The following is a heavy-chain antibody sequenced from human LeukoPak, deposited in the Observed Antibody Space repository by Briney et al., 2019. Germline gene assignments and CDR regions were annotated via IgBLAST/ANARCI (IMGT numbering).Heavy chain of an antibody. CDR1: GFTFSSYA. Sequence: PGGSLRLSCAASGFTFSSYAMHWVRQAPGKGLEWVAVISYDGSNKYYADSVKGRFTISRDNSKNTLYLQMNSLRAEDTAVYYCARDPQTEGLPLIYYYYGMDVWGQGTTVTVSS. CDR3: ARDPQTEGLPLIYYYYGMDV. CDR2: ISYDGSNK. J-gene: IGHJ6*02. D-gene: IGHD4-11*01. V-gene: IGHV3-30*01.